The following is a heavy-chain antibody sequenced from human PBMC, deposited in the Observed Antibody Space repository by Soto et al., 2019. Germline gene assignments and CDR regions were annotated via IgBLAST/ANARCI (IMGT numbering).Heavy chain of an antibody. CDR1: AYTFTNYA. V-gene: IGHV1-3*01. D-gene: IGHD2-2*01. J-gene: IGHJ6*02. Sequence: PGKASCKAYAYTFTNYAMHWVRQAPGQRLQRMGWINSVNGNAKYSQKFQGRFTITRGTSASTVYMELSSLRSEDTAVYYCARAAKVPGDRQAVHYYYGMDVWGQGTTVTVSS. CDR2: INSVNGNA. CDR3: ARAAKVPGDRQAVHYYYGMDV.